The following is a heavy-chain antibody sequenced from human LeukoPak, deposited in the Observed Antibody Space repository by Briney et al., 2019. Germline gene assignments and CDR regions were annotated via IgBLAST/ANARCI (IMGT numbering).Heavy chain of an antibody. Sequence: KAGGSLRLSCAASGFIVSSNYMSWVRQAPGKGLEWVSVIYSGGSTYYRGSVKGRFTISRDNSKNTLYLQMNSLRAEDTAVYYCAREQSGSYILGSGSRFDPWGQGTLVTVSS. CDR1: GFIVSSNY. J-gene: IGHJ5*02. CDR2: IYSGGST. D-gene: IGHD1-26*01. CDR3: AREQSGSYILGSGSRFDP. V-gene: IGHV3-53*01.